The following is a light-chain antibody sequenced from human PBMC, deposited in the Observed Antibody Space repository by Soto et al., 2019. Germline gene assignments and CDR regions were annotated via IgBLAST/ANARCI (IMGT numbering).Light chain of an antibody. J-gene: IGKJ1*01. Sequence: EIVLTQSPGTPSLSPGEGATLSCRASQSISSTFLAWYQHKPGQPPRVLIYGASRQAAGMPDRVSGSGSGAYFTLTISRLEADDVAVYDCQQYDSSWTFGRGTKVEVK. CDR2: GAS. CDR1: QSISSTF. CDR3: QQYDSSWT. V-gene: IGKV3-20*01.